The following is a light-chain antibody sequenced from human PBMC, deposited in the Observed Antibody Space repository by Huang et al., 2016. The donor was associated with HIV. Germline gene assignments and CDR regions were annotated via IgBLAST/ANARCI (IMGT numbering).Light chain of an antibody. Sequence: EIVLTQSPATLSLSPGERATLSCRASQSVSSDLAWYQQKPGQAPRLLIYDASNRATGIPARFSGSGSGKDFTLTISSLEPEDVAVYYCQQRTNWPTWTFGQGTKVEIK. V-gene: IGKV3-11*01. CDR2: DAS. CDR3: QQRTNWPTWT. J-gene: IGKJ1*01. CDR1: QSVSSD.